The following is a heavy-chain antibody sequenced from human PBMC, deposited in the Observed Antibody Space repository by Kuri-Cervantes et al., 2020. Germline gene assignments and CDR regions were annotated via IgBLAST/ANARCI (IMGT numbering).Heavy chain of an antibody. D-gene: IGHD2-2*01. CDR2: ISSSSTYI. CDR3: AGVVGDCSSSGCWYYGMDV. CDR1: GFTFDDYG. Sequence: GGALRLSCAASGFTFDDYGMNWVRQVPGKGLEWVSSISSSSTYIDYADSVKDRLTISRDNAKNSLYLQMSSLRAEDTAVYYCAGVVGDCSSSGCWYYGMDVWGQGTTVTVSS. J-gene: IGHJ6*02. V-gene: IGHV3-21*06.